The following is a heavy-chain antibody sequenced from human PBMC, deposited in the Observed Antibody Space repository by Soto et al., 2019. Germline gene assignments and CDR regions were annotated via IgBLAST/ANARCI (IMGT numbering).Heavy chain of an antibody. V-gene: IGHV3-23*01. CDR2: ISGSGGST. Sequence: EVQLLESGGGLVQPGGSLRLSCAASGVTFSSYAMSWVRQAPGKGLEWVSAISGSGGSTYYADSAKGRFTISRDNSKNTLYLQMNSLRAEDTAVYYCASVQVVTAMNFDYWGQGTLVTVSS. CDR3: ASVQVVTAMNFDY. CDR1: GVTFSSYA. D-gene: IGHD2-21*02. J-gene: IGHJ4*02.